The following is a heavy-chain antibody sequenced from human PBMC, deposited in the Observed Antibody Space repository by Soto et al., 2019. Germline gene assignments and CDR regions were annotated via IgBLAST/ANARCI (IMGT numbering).Heavy chain of an antibody. CDR2: ISSSGVSM. J-gene: IGHJ5*02. CDR1: GFTFSSSY. CDR3: ARGGFNYAS. V-gene: IGHV3-11*01. Sequence: QVQLLQSGGGLVKPGGSLRLSCAASGFTFSSSYMSWIRQAPGKGLEWVSYISSSGVSMYYADSVKGRFTISRDNANNSLYLQMNSLRAEHTAVYYCARGGFNYASWGQGTLVTVSP. D-gene: IGHD5-18*01.